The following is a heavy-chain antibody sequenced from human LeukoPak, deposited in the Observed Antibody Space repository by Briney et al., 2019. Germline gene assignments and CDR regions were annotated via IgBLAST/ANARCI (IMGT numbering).Heavy chain of an antibody. CDR3: ARDRIKDYYDSSGSIGAYDAFDI. CDR1: GFTFSSYS. V-gene: IGHV3-48*04. Sequence: GGSLRLSCAASGFTFSSYSMNWVRQAPGKGLEWVSYISSSSSTIYYADSVKGRFTISRDNAKNSLYLQMNSLRAEDTAVYYCARDRIKDYYDSSGSIGAYDAFDIWGQGTMVTVSS. D-gene: IGHD3-22*01. CDR2: ISSSSSTI. J-gene: IGHJ3*02.